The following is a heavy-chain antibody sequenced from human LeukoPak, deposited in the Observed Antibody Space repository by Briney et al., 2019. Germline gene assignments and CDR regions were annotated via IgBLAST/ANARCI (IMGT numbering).Heavy chain of an antibody. CDR1: GASISGYY. CDR2: LCYNGNT. J-gene: IGHJ4*02. D-gene: IGHD3-10*01. CDR3: AALIRGVPHQIHY. V-gene: IGHV4-59*01. Sequence: SETLSLTCSVSGASISGYYWIGIRQPPGKGLEGIEYLCYNGNTNYNPSLKSRVTISVDTSKNQFSLKLGSVAAADTAVYYCAALIRGVPHQIHYWGQGTLVTVSS.